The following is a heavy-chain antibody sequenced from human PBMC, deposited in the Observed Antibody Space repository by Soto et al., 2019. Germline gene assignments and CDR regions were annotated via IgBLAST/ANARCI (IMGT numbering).Heavy chain of an antibody. V-gene: IGHV4-30-4*01. J-gene: IGHJ5*02. CDR2: IYYSGST. CDR3: ARVPNYGGSTALGRWAGWFDP. D-gene: IGHD4-17*01. Sequence: PSETLSLTCTVSGGSISSGDYYWSWIRQPPGKGLEWIGYIYYSGSTYYNPSLKSRVTISVDTSKNQFSLKLSSVTAADTAVYYCARVPNYGGSTALGRWAGWFDPWGQGTLVTVSS. CDR1: GGSISSGDYY.